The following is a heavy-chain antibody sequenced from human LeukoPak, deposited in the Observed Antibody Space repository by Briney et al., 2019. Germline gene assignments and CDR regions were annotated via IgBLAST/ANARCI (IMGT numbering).Heavy chain of an antibody. J-gene: IGHJ4*02. CDR2: IYYSGST. CDR1: GGSISSYY. V-gene: IGHV4-59*01. D-gene: IGHD3-3*01. Sequence: SETLSLTCTVSGGSISSYYWSWIRQPPGKGLEWIGYIYYSGSTNYNPSLKSRVTISVDTSKNQFSLKLSSVTAADTAVYYCARRLRFSRYFDYWGQGTLVTVSS. CDR3: ARRLRFSRYFDY.